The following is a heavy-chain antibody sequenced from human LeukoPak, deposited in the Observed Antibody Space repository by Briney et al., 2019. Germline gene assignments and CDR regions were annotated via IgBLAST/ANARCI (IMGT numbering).Heavy chain of an antibody. J-gene: IGHJ6*03. V-gene: IGHV7-4-1*02. Sequence: ASVKVSCKASGYTFTSYATNWVRQAPGQGLEWMGWINTNTGNPTYAQGFTGRFVFSLDTSVSTAYLQISSLKAEDTAVYYCARAVKLYYDILTGRLDYYYYMDVWGKGTTVTVSS. CDR1: GYTFTSYA. CDR2: INTNTGNP. D-gene: IGHD3-9*01. CDR3: ARAVKLYYDILTGRLDYYYYMDV.